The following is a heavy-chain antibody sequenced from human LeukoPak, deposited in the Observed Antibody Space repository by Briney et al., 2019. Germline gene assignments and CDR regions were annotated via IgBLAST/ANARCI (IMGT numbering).Heavy chain of an antibody. V-gene: IGHV3-30-3*01. Sequence: GGSLRLSCAASGFTFRSYTLHWVRQAPGKGLEWVALISYDGNYKEYADSVKGRFTISRDNSKNTLYLQMNSLRAEDTAVYYCAKGSGAAAFFDYWGQGTLVTVSS. CDR3: AKGSGAAAFFDY. CDR1: GFTFRSYT. D-gene: IGHD6-13*01. J-gene: IGHJ4*02. CDR2: ISYDGNYK.